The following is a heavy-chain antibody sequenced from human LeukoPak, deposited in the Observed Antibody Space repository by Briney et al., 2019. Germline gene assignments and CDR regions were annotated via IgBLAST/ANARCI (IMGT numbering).Heavy chain of an antibody. CDR1: GYTFTSYG. CDR3: ARSHSGSYYGGDDY. V-gene: IGHV1-18*01. Sequence: ASVKVSCKASGYTFTSYGISWVRQAPGQGLEWMGWISAYNGNTNYAQKLQGRVTMTTDTSTSTAYMELRSLRSDDTAVYYCARSHSGSYYGGDDYWGQGTPVTVSS. D-gene: IGHD1-26*01. CDR2: ISAYNGNT. J-gene: IGHJ4*02.